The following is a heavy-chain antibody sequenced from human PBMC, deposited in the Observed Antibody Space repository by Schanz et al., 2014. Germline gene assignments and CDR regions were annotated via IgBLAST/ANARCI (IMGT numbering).Heavy chain of an antibody. CDR2: IYINSGST. V-gene: IGHV3-NL1*01. Sequence: QVQLVESGGGVVQPGGSLRLSCAASGFTFTNLGMHWVRRAPGKGLEWVSSIYINSGSTNYADSVKGRFIISRDSSKNTLFLQMNSLRAEDTAVYFCARDEGRDGYNLAFDVWGQGTLVTVSS. CDR3: ARDEGRDGYNLAFDV. D-gene: IGHD5-12*01. CDR1: GFTFTNLG. J-gene: IGHJ3*01.